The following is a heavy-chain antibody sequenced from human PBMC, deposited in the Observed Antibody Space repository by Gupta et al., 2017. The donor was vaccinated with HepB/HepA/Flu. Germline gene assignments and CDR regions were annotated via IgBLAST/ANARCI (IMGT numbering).Heavy chain of an antibody. CDR1: GGSISISNYY. CDR2: IYYSGST. CDR3: ARHFKWDNNGWPLCYFDY. D-gene: IGHD6-19*01. V-gene: IGHV4-39*01. Sequence: QLQLQESGPGLVKPSETLSLTCTVSGGSISISNYYWGWVRQPPGKGLEWIGGIYYSGSTYYNPSLKSRVTISMDTSKNQFSLNLNSVTAADTAVYYCARHFKWDNNGWPLCYFDYWGQGTLVTVSS. J-gene: IGHJ4*02.